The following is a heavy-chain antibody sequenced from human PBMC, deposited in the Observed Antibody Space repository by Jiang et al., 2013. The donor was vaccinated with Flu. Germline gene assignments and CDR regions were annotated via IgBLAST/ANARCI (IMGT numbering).Heavy chain of an antibody. J-gene: IGHJ6*02. D-gene: IGHD1-26*01. CDR1: GFTFSSYA. CDR3: AKGSASGTPQSLYYYYGMDV. Sequence: QLLESGGGLVQPGGSLRLSCAASGFTFSSYAMSWVRQAPGKGLEWVSAISGSGGSTYYADSVKGRFTISRDNSKNTLYLQMNSLRAEDTAVYYCAKGSASGTPQSLYYYYGMDVWGQGTTVTVSS. CDR2: ISGSGGST. V-gene: IGHV3-23*01.